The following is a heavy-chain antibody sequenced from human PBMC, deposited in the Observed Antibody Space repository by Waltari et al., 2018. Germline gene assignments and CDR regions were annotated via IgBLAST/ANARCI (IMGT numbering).Heavy chain of an antibody. V-gene: IGHV4-34*01. CDR1: GGSFSGYY. Sequence: QVQLQQWGAGLLKPSETLSLTCAVYGGSFSGYYWSWIRKPPGKGLEWIGEINHSGSTNYNPSLKSRVTISVDTSKNQFSLKLSSVTAADTAVYYCARAPPITIFGVVTYYYYGMDVWGQGTTVTVSS. CDR2: INHSGST. J-gene: IGHJ6*02. CDR3: ARAPPITIFGVVTYYYYGMDV. D-gene: IGHD3-3*01.